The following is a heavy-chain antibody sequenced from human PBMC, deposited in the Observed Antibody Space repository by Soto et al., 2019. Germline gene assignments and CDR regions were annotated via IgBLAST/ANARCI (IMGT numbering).Heavy chain of an antibody. CDR3: ARGYSYTQPVFHY. V-gene: IGHV3-74*03. D-gene: IGHD5-18*01. Sequence: GGSLRLSGAASGLTFRSYWMHWVRQAPGKGLVWVSRINTDGSVAMYVDSVKGRFNISRDNAKNTLYLHMNSLRAEDTAVYYCARGYSYTQPVFHYWGLGTLVTVSS. CDR1: GLTFRSYW. CDR2: INTDGSVA. J-gene: IGHJ4*02.